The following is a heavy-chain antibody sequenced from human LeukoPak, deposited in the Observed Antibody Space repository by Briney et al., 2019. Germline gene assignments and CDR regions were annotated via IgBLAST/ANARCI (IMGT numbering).Heavy chain of an antibody. CDR3: ARHVSQGAYYYYIVDV. CDR2: IHYTGGT. Sequence: SETLSLTCTVSGGSMTSGSHYWGWIRQAPGKGLDGIGTIHYTGGTYYYPSLRSRITIYALTSKNQFSLKLTSVTATDTAVYYCARHVSQGAYYYYIVDVWGKGATVTVSS. J-gene: IGHJ6*03. D-gene: IGHD3-16*01. V-gene: IGHV4-39*01. CDR1: GGSMTSGSHY.